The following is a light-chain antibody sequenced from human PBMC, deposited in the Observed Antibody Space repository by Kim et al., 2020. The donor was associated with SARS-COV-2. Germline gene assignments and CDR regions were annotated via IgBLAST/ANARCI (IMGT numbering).Light chain of an antibody. CDR3: QVWDTGSDHPI. CDR1: SIGLQS. V-gene: IGLV3-21*04. J-gene: IGLJ2*01. Sequence: APGKTAQIICGENSIGLQSVHWYQQRPGQAPVLVIYYDTDRPSGIPERFSGSNSGNTATLTISRVEAGDEADYYCQVWDTGSDHPIFGGGTQLTVL. CDR2: YDT.